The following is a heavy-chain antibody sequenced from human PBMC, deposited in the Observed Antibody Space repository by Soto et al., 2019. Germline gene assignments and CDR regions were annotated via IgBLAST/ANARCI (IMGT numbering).Heavy chain of an antibody. CDR3: ARGERGFGRYYYYGMDV. D-gene: IGHD3-16*01. CDR2: IGTAGDT. V-gene: IGHV3-13*04. CDR1: GFTFSSYD. Sequence: EVQLVESGGGLVQPGGSLRLSCAASGFTFSSYDMHWVRQATGKGLEWVSAIGTAGDTYYPGSVKGRFTISRENAKNSLYLQMNSLRAGDTAVYYCARGERGFGRYYYYGMDVGGQGTTVTVSS. J-gene: IGHJ6*02.